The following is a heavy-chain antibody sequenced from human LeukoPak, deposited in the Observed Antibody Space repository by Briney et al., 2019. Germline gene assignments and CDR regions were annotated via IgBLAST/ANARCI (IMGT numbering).Heavy chain of an antibody. CDR2: VSRSGGAT. CDR1: GFSFTSYA. D-gene: IGHD3-22*01. J-gene: IGHJ4*02. Sequence: PGGSLRLSCAASGFSFTSYAMSWVRQAQGKGLEWVSAVSRSGGATYYADSVKGRFTISRDNSKSTVYVQVNSLGTEDTAAYYCAKGSYYDSSGSFYFDYWGQGTLVTVSS. V-gene: IGHV3-23*01. CDR3: AKGSYYDSSGSFYFDY.